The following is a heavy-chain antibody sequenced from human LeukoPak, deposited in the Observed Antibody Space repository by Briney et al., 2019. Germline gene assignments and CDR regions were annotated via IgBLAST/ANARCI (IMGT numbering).Heavy chain of an antibody. V-gene: IGHV4-39*01. J-gene: IGHJ5*02. Sequence: SETLSLTCTVSGASISSSSYYWGWIRQPPGKGLEWIGNIFYSGSTYYNPSLKSRLTISVDTSKNQFSLKLSSVTAADTAVYYCARQGRGTTNYGFDPWGQGTLVTVSS. CDR3: ARQGRGTTNYGFDP. CDR1: GASISSSSYY. CDR2: IFYSGST. D-gene: IGHD2/OR15-2a*01.